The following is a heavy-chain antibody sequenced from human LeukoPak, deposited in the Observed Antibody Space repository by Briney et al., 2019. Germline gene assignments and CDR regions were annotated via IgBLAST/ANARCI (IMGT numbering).Heavy chain of an antibody. CDR1: GGSISSSSYY. Sequence: SETLSLTCTVSGGSISSSSYYWGWIRQPPGKGLEWIGSIYYSGSTYYNPSLKSRVTISVDTSKNQFSLKLSSVTAADTAVYYCARPARYCSSTSCYTFYYWGQGTLVTVSS. V-gene: IGHV4-39*01. J-gene: IGHJ4*02. CDR2: IYYSGST. CDR3: ARPARYCSSTSCYTFYY. D-gene: IGHD2-2*02.